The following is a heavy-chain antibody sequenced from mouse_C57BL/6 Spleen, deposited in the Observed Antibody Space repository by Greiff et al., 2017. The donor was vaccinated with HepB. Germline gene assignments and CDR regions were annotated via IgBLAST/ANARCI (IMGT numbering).Heavy chain of an antibody. CDR1: GYTFTSYW. CDR3: ARRDYYGSSYDWYFEG. D-gene: IGHD1-1*01. CDR2: IDPSDSYT. Sequence: VQLQQPGAELVMPGASVKLSCKASGYTFTSYWMHWVKQRPGQGLEWIGEIDPSDSYTNYNQKFKGKSTLTVDKSSSTAYMQLSSLTSEDSAVYYCARRDYYGSSYDWYFEGWGTGTTVTVSS. J-gene: IGHJ1*03. V-gene: IGHV1-69*01.